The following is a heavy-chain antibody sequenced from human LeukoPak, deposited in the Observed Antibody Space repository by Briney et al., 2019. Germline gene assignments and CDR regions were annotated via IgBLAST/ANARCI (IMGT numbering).Heavy chain of an antibody. J-gene: IGHJ4*02. D-gene: IGHD3-10*01. V-gene: IGHV4-31*03. CDR2: IYYSGST. CDR3: AREGRGSDHIDY. CDR1: GGSISSGGYY. Sequence: SQTLSLTCTVSGGSISSGGYYWSWIRQHPGKGLEWIGHIYYSGSTYYNPSLKSRVTISVDTSKNQFSLKLSSVTAADTAVYYCAREGRGSDHIDYWGQGTLVTVSS.